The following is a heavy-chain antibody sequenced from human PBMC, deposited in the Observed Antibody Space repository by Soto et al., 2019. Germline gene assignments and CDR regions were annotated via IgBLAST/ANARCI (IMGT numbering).Heavy chain of an antibody. CDR1: GFTFSSYS. CDR3: ARDQREYDFWSGYNDY. D-gene: IGHD3-3*01. V-gene: IGHV3-48*02. J-gene: IGHJ4*02. Sequence: EVQLVESGGGLVQPGGSLRLSCAASGFTFSSYSMNWVRQAPGKGLEWVSYISSSSSTIYYADSVKGRFTISRDNAKNSLYLQMNSLRDEDTAVYYCARDQREYDFWSGYNDYWGLGTLVTVSS. CDR2: ISSSSSTI.